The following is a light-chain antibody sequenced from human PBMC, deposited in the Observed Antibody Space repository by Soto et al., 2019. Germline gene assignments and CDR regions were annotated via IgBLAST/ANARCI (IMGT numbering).Light chain of an antibody. CDR3: QQYNNRPFS. Sequence: EIVMTQSPATLSVSPGERVTLSCRAGQGVTTNFAWYQQKSGQSPRLLIYAVSTMDTGVPARFSGTGSETDFTLTISGLQSEDSTVYCCQQYNNRPFSFGEGTRLDI. V-gene: IGKV3-15*01. CDR1: QGVTTN. J-gene: IGKJ5*01. CDR2: AVS.